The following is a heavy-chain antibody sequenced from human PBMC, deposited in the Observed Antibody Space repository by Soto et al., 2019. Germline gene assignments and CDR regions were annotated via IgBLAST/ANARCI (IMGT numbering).Heavy chain of an antibody. CDR1: GGTFSSYA. Sequence: ASVKVSCKASGGTFSSYAISWVRQAPGQGLEWMGGIIPIFGTANYAQKFQGRVTITADESTSTAYMELSSLRSEDTAVYYCARLRRADYYDSSGLEFDYWGQGTLVTVSS. CDR2: IIPIFGTA. CDR3: ARLRRADYYDSSGLEFDY. J-gene: IGHJ4*02. D-gene: IGHD3-22*01. V-gene: IGHV1-69*13.